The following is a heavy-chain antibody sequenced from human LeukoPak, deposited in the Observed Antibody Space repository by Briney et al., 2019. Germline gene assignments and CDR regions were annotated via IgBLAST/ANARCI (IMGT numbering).Heavy chain of an antibody. CDR1: GGSISSYY. D-gene: IGHD3-16*02. V-gene: IGHV4-59*01. Sequence: SETLSLTCTVSGGSISSYYWSWIRQPPGKGLEWIGYIYYSGSTNYNPSLKSRVTISVDTSKNQFSLQLSSVTAADTAVYYCARVSDYVWGSYRYQDDYGWDVWGQGTTVTVSS. CDR2: IYYSGST. CDR3: ARVSDYVWGSYRYQDDYGWDV. J-gene: IGHJ6*02.